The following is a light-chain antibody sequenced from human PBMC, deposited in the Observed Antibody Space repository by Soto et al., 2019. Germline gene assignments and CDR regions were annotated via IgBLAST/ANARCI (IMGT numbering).Light chain of an antibody. V-gene: IGKV1-5*01. CDR1: QSISSW. J-gene: IGKJ1*01. CDR3: QKYNSYST. CDR2: DAS. Sequence: DIQMTQSPSTLSASVGDRVTITCRASQSISSWLAWYQQKPGKAPKVLIYDASSLESGVPSRFSGSGSGTEFTLTISSLQPHDFATYYCQKYNSYSTFGQGPKVDIK.